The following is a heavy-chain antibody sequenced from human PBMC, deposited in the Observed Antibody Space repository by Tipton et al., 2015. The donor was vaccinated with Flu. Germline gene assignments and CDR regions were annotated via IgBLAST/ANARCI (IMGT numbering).Heavy chain of an antibody. D-gene: IGHD4-11*01. CDR3: ASMTTVTSNAGYYYYYYGMDV. Sequence: TLSLTCTVSGGSISSGGYYWSWIRQHPGKGLEWIGYIYYSGSTYYNPSLKSRVTISVDTSKNQFSLKLSSVTAADTAVYYCASMTTVTSNAGYYYYYYGMDVWGQGTTVTVSS. V-gene: IGHV4-31*03. CDR2: IYYSGST. CDR1: GGSISSGGYY. J-gene: IGHJ6*02.